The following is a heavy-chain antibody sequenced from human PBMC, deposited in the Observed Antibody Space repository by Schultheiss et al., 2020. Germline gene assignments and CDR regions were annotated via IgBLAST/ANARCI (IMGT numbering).Heavy chain of an antibody. V-gene: IGHV4-59*08. CDR1: GGSISSYY. CDR2: IYYSGST. J-gene: IGHJ4*02. CDR3: ASEGSGSSSPDY. Sequence: SDTLSLTCTVSGGSISSYYWSWIRQHPGKGLEWIGYIYYSGSTYYNPSLKSRVTISVDTSKNQFSLKLSSVTAADTAVYYCASEGSGSSSPDYWGQGTLVTVSS. D-gene: IGHD3-10*01.